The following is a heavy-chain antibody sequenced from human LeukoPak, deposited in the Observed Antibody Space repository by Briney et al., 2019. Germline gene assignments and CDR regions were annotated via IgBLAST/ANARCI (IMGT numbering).Heavy chain of an antibody. J-gene: IGHJ4*02. Sequence: GGSLRFSYAVAGFTFSSYWMSWGRQAPGKGVELVTKIKQDISEKNYVVSVKGRFTISRGNAKNSLYLQMNSMRAEDTAAYYCARGECGLLAYYFDFWGQGTLVTVSS. CDR3: ARGECGLLAYYFDF. CDR1: GFTFSSYW. CDR2: IKQDISEK. D-gene: IGHD1-26*01. V-gene: IGHV3-7*01.